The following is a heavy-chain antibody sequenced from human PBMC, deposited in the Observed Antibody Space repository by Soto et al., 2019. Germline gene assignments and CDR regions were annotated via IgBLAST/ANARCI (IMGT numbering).Heavy chain of an antibody. V-gene: IGHV4-39*01. Sequence: PSETLSLTCTVSGRTFNINADFWYLAWIRQPPGKGLEWIGSIDNGVNTHCNAPLKSRVIISADTSKNQFSLSLNSVTAADTAVYYCVKRSLLMAPTWAQGIQVTVSS. D-gene: IGHD1-26*01. CDR3: VKRSLLMAPT. CDR1: GRTFNINADF. J-gene: IGHJ4*02. CDR2: IDNGVNT.